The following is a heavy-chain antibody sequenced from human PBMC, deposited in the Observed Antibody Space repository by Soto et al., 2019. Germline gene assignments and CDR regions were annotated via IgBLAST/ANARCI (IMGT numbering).Heavy chain of an antibody. CDR2: ISYDGSNK. J-gene: IGHJ6*02. CDR3: AKGRYYDFWSGYYTSLLSMDV. CDR1: GFTFSSYG. V-gene: IGHV3-30*18. Sequence: GGSLRLSCAASGFTFSSYGMHWVRQAPGKGLEWVAVISYDGSNKYYADSVKGRFTISRDNSKNTLYLQMNSLRAEDTAVYYCAKGRYYDFWSGYYTSLLSMDVWRQGTTVTVSS. D-gene: IGHD3-3*01.